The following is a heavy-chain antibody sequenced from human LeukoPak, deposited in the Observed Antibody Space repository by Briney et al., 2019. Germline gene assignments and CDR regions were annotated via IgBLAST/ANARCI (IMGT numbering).Heavy chain of an antibody. J-gene: IGHJ5*01. CDR2: IGTYGGDT. CDR1: TSR. CDR3: ARDLWSFYDDSGYNRDFDS. D-gene: IGHD3-22*01. V-gene: IGHV1-18*01. Sequence: ASVKVSCKATSRISWVRQAPGRGLEWMGWIGTYGGDTYYAQKFQGRITVTTDTSTSTVYMDLRNLRSDDTAVYYCARDLWSFYDDSGYNRDFDSWGQGTLVTVSS.